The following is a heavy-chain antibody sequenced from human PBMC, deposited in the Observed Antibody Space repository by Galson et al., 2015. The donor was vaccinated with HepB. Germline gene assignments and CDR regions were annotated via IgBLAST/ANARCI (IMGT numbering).Heavy chain of an antibody. Sequence: SLRLSCAASGFTFSSYGMHWVRQAPGKGLEWVAVISYDGSNKYYADSVKGRFTISRDNSKNTLYLQMNSLRAEDTAVYYCAKGPGNYMDVWGKGTTVTVSS. CDR3: AKGPGNYMDV. D-gene: IGHD1-14*01. V-gene: IGHV3-30*18. CDR2: ISYDGSNK. CDR1: GFTFSSYG. J-gene: IGHJ6*03.